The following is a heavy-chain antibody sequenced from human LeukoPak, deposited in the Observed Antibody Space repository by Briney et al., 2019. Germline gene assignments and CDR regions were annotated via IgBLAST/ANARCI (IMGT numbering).Heavy chain of an antibody. CDR1: GYTFTGYY. V-gene: IGHV1-2*02. CDR3: ARGRSGWTEDAFDI. CDR2: INPNSGGT. Sequence: GASVKVSCKASGYTFTGYYMHWVRQAPGQGLEWMGWINPNSGGTNYAQKFQGRVTMTRDTSISTVYMELSRLRSDDTAVYYCARGRSGWTEDAFDIWGQGTMVTVSS. J-gene: IGHJ3*02. D-gene: IGHD6-19*01.